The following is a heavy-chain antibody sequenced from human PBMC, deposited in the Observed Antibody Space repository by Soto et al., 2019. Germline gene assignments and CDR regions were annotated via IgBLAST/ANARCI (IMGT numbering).Heavy chain of an antibody. J-gene: IGHJ4*02. Sequence: EVQLVESGGGLIQPGGSLRLSCAASGFTVSNNYMSWVRQAPGKGLEWVSVIYSGSAGSTYYADSVKGRFTISRDNSKNTLWLQMNSLRAEDPAVYYCARNDHFDYWGQGTLVTVSS. V-gene: IGHV3-53*01. CDR2: IYSGSAGST. CDR3: ARNDHFDY. CDR1: GFTVSNNY.